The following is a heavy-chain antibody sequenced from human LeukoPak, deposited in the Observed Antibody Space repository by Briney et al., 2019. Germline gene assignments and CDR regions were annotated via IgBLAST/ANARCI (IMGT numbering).Heavy chain of an antibody. V-gene: IGHV3-64D*06. CDR3: VKESGFMVAPNSAFDI. D-gene: IGHD4/OR15-4a*01. CDR1: GFTFNSYP. J-gene: IGHJ3*02. Sequence: PGGSLRLSCSASGFTFNSYPVHWVRQAPGKGLEYVSGISRNGGSTYYAASVKGRFTLSRDNSKNTLYLQMSSLRAEDTAVYYCVKESGFMVAPNSAFDIWGQGTMVTVSS. CDR2: ISRNGGST.